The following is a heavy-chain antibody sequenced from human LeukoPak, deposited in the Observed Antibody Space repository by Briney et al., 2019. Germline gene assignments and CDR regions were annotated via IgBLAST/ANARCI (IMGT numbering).Heavy chain of an antibody. V-gene: IGHV4-34*01. CDR1: GGSFSGYY. D-gene: IGHD2-2*01. CDR3: ARHSRRSPYCSSTSCSLYFGY. CDR2: INHSGST. J-gene: IGHJ4*02. Sequence: SETLSLTCAVYGGSFSGYYWSWIRQPPGKGLEWIGEINHSGSTNYNPSLKSRVTISVDTSKNQFSLKLSSVTAADTAVYYCARHSRRSPYCSSTSCSLYFGYWGQGTLVTVSS.